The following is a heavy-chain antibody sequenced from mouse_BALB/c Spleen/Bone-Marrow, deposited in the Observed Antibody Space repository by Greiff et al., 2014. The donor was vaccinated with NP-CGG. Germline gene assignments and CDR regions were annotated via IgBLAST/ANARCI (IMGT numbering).Heavy chain of an antibody. Sequence: EVQLQQSGAELVKPGASVKLSCTASGLNIKDTYIYWVKQRPEQGLERVGRIDPANGNTKYDPKFQGKATIAADTSSNTAYLQLSSLTSEDTAVYYCSRGYYDYLFALDYWGHGTSVTVSS. CDR1: GLNIKDTY. V-gene: IGHV14-3*02. CDR2: IDPANGNT. D-gene: IGHD5-5*01. J-gene: IGHJ4*01. CDR3: SRGYYDYLFALDY.